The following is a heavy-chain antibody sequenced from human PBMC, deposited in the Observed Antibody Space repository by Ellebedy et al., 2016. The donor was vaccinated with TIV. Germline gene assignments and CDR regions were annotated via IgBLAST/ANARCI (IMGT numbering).Heavy chain of an antibody. J-gene: IGHJ4*02. D-gene: IGHD3-10*01. CDR2: IYYSGST. CDR3: ARLSGPYGSGSYHRDY. V-gene: IGHV4-59*08. CDR1: GGSISSYY. Sequence: SETLSLTCTVSGGSISSYYWSWIRQPPGKGLEWIGYIYYSGSTNYNPSLKSRVTISVDTSKNQFSLKLSSVTAADTAVYYCARLSGPYGSGSYHRDYWGQGTLVTVSS.